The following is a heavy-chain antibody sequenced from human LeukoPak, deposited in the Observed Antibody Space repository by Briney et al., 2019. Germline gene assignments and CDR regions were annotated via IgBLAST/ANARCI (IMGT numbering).Heavy chain of an antibody. CDR1: GFTFSSYT. CDR3: GKDGGLWVSCPWGDS. V-gene: IGHV3-23*01. CDR2: ITTGDGNT. J-gene: IGHJ4*02. Sequence: PGGSLRLSCTASGFTFSSYTMTWVRQAPGKGLKWVSTITTGDGNTYYADSVKGRFTVSRDDSKNTLYLQMNSLRAEDTAVYYCGKDGGLWVSCPWGDSWGRGTLVTVSS. D-gene: IGHD3-16*01.